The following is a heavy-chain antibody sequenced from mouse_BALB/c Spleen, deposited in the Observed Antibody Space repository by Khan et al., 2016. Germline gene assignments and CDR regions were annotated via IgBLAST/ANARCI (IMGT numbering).Heavy chain of an antibody. D-gene: IGHD1-1*01. V-gene: IGHV14-3*02. Sequence: VQLQQSGAELVKPGASVKLSCTASGFNIKDTYMHWVKQRPEQGLEWIGRIDPANGNTKYDPKFQGKATITADTSSNTAYLQLSSLTSEDTAVYYGASSYYGSSYYFDYWGQGTTLTVSS. CDR1: GFNIKDTY. CDR2: IDPANGNT. J-gene: IGHJ2*01. CDR3: ASSYYGSSYYFDY.